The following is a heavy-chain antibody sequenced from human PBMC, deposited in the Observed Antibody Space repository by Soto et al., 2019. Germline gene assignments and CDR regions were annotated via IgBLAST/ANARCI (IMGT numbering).Heavy chain of an antibody. CDR3: ARESPGYLGIAAAGKRLYYFDY. J-gene: IGHJ4*02. D-gene: IGHD6-13*01. CDR2: IKQDGSEK. Sequence: GGSLRLSCAASGFTFSSYWMSWVRQAPGKGLEWVANIKQDGSEKYYVDSVKGRFTISRDNAKNSLYLQMNSLRAEDTAVYYCARESPGYLGIAAAGKRLYYFDYWGQGTLVTVSS. CDR1: GFTFSSYW. V-gene: IGHV3-7*03.